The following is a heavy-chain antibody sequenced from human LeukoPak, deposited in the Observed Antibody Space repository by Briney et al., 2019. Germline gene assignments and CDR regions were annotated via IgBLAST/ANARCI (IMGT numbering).Heavy chain of an antibody. CDR3: ARGPPPLLRYFDWQRTPIDY. CDR2: INTNTGNP. Sequence: ASVKVSCKASGYTFTSYAMNWVRQAPGQGLEWMGWINTNTGNPTYAQGFTGRFVFSLDTSVSTAYLQISSLKAEDTAVYYCARGPPPLLRYFDWQRTPIDYWGQGTLVTVSS. D-gene: IGHD3-9*01. CDR1: GYTFTSYA. V-gene: IGHV7-4-1*02. J-gene: IGHJ4*02.